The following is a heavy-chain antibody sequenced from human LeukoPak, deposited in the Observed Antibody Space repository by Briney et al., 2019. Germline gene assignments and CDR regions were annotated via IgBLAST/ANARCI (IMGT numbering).Heavy chain of an antibody. CDR3: NYYGSGSPDAFDF. CDR1: GGSISSADYY. D-gene: IGHD3-10*01. J-gene: IGHJ3*01. V-gene: IGHV4-30-4*01. Sequence: SQTLSLTCIVSGGSISSADYYWNWIRQPPGKGLEWVGYIYNSGRTYYNPSLKRRGTISVDKSKNQFSLKLSSVTAADTAVYYCNYYGSGSPDAFDFWGQGTMVTVSS. CDR2: IYNSGRT.